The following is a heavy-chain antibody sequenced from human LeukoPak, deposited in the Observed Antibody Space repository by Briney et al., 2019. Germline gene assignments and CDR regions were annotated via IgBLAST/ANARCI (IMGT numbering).Heavy chain of an antibody. CDR2: IYYSGGT. D-gene: IGHD1-26*01. Sequence: PSETLPLTCTVSGGSISSYYWTWIRQPPGKGLGLEWIGYIYYSGGTNHNPSLKSRVTISIDTSKNQFSLKLSSVTAADTAVYYCARRDVGFDCWGQGILVTVSS. CDR3: ARRDVGFDC. CDR1: GGSISSYY. V-gene: IGHV4-59*08. J-gene: IGHJ4*02.